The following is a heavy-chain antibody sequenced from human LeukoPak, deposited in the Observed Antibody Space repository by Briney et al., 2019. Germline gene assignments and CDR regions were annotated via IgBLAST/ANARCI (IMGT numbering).Heavy chain of an antibody. CDR1: GGSISSGDYY. D-gene: IGHD4-17*01. CDR2: IYYSGST. CDR3: ARNDYGDSVPLDYYYYYMDV. Sequence: PSETLSLTCAVSGGSISSGDYYWSWIRQPPGKGREWIGYIYYSGSTYYNPSLKSRVTISVDTSKNQFSLKLSSVTAADTAVYYCARNDYGDSVPLDYYYYYMDVWGKGTTVTVSS. J-gene: IGHJ6*03. V-gene: IGHV4-30-4*08.